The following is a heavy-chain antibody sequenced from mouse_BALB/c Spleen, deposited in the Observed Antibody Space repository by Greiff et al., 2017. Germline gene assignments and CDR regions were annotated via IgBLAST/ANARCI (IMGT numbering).Heavy chain of an antibody. D-gene: IGHD2-3*01. V-gene: IGHV1S81*02. CDR1: GYTFTSYY. J-gene: IGHJ3*01. CDR2: INPSNGGT. CDR3: TGGYYLFAY. Sequence: QVQLQQSGAELVKPGASVKLSCKASGYTFTSYYMYWVKQRPGQGLEWIGGINPSNGGTNFNEKFKSKATLTVDKSSSTAYMQLSSLTSEDSAVYYCTGGYYLFAYWGQGTLVTVSA.